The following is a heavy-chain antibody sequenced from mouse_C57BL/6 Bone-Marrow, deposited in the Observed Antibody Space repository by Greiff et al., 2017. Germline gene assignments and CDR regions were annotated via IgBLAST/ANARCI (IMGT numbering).Heavy chain of an antibody. J-gene: IGHJ1*03. V-gene: IGHV2-4*01. CDR3: ASYYGSSELGFDV. CDR2: IWSGGST. D-gene: IGHD1-1*01. Sequence: VQLVESGPGLVQPSQSLSITCTVSGFSLTSYGVHWVRQPPGKGLEWLGVIWSGGSTDYNAAFISRLSISKDNSKSQVFFKMNSLQADDTAIYYCASYYGSSELGFDVGGTGTTVTVSS. CDR1: GFSLTSYG.